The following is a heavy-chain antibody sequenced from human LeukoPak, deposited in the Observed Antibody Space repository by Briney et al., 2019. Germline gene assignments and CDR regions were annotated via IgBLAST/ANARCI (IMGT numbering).Heavy chain of an antibody. V-gene: IGHV3-23*01. Sequence: SGGFLRLSCAASGFTFSSYAMSWVRQAPGKGLEWVSAISGSGGSTYYADSVKGRFTISRDNSKNTLYLQMNSLRAEDTAVYYCAKERGAMIVVVIEGAFDIWGQGTMVTVSS. D-gene: IGHD3-22*01. CDR3: AKERGAMIVVVIEGAFDI. J-gene: IGHJ3*02. CDR1: GFTFSSYA. CDR2: ISGSGGST.